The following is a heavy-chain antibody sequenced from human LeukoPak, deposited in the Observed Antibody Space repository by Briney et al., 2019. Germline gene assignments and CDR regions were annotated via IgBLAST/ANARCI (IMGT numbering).Heavy chain of an antibody. D-gene: IGHD2-2*01. CDR2: ISSSSSYI. CDR3: ARAPTVLVGYCSSSSCQADY. V-gene: IGHV3-21*01. Sequence: GGSLRLSCAASGFTFSSYSMNWVRRAPGKGLEWVSSISSSSSYIYYADSVKGRFTISRDNAKNSLYLQMNSLRAEDTAVYYCARAPTVLVGYCSSSSCQADYWGQGTLVTVSS. J-gene: IGHJ4*02. CDR1: GFTFSSYS.